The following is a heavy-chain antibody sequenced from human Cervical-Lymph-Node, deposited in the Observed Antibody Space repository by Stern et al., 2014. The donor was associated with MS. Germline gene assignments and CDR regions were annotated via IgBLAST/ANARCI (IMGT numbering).Heavy chain of an antibody. V-gene: IGHV3-64*01. CDR3: ARGVTYCGGDCYGWYFDL. CDR2: ISRNGGST. D-gene: IGHD2-21*02. Sequence: EVQLVESGGGLVQPGGSLRLSWAASGFTFSSYAMHWVRQAPGKGLEYVSVISRNGGSTYYANSVKGRFTISRDNSKNTLYLHMGSLRVEDMAVYYCARGVTYCGGDCYGWYFDLWGRGTLVTVSS. J-gene: IGHJ2*01. CDR1: GFTFSSYA.